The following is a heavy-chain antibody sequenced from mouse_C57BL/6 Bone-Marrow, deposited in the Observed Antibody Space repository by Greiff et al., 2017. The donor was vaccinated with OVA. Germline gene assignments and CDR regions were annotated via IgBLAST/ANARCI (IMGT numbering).Heavy chain of an antibody. CDR2: ISYDGSN. J-gene: IGHJ3*01. CDR1: GYSITSGYY. D-gene: IGHD1-1*01. CDR3: ASYYYGSGAY. V-gene: IGHV3-6*01. Sequence: EVQLVESGPGLVKPSQSLSLTCSVTGYSITSGYYWNWIRQFPGNKLEWMGYISYDGSNNYNPSLKNRISITRDTSKNQFFLKLNSVTTEDTATYYCASYYYGSGAYWGQGTLVTVSA.